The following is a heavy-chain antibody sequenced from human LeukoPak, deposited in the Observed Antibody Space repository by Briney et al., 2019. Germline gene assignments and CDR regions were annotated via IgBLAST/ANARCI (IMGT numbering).Heavy chain of an antibody. CDR2: ISCYNGKT. CDR3: ARDLIRDKWPPGEFDP. V-gene: IGHV1-18*04. D-gene: IGHD5-24*01. J-gene: IGHJ5*02. CDR1: GYFFPSHY. Sequence: ASVKVSCKASGYFFPSHYISWVRQAPGQGLEWMGWISCYNGKTNFAQKFQGRVTMTTDASTSTAYMEMRNLRYDDTAVYYCARDLIRDKWPPGEFDPRGQGTLVTVSS.